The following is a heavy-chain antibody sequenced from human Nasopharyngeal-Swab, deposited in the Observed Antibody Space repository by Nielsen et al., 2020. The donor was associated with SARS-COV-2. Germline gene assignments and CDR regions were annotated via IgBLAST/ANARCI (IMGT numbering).Heavy chain of an antibody. Sequence: SVKVSCKASGGTFSNYAISWVRQAPGQELEWMGRTIPILGLANYAQKFLGRVTITADKSTNTAYMELSSLRSEDTAVYYCARDTPEDTTLVTAYYYYMDVWGKGTTVTVS. J-gene: IGHJ6*03. V-gene: IGHV1-69*04. D-gene: IGHD5-18*01. CDR2: TIPILGLA. CDR1: GGTFSNYA. CDR3: ARDTPEDTTLVTAYYYYMDV.